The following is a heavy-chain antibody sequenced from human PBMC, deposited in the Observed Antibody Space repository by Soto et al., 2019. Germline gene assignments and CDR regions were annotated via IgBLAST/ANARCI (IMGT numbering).Heavy chain of an antibody. D-gene: IGHD6-13*01. CDR1: GDSISIPDHY. CDR3: ARARGAAASY. V-gene: IGHV4-30-4*01. Sequence: QVQLQESGPGLVKPSQTLSLTCTVSGDSISIPDHYWGWIRQPPGKRLEWIGYIYYSDNTYYNPSLKSRVTISLDTSKSQFSLRLSSVTAADTAVYYCARARGAAASYWGQGTLVTVSS. J-gene: IGHJ4*02. CDR2: IYYSDNT.